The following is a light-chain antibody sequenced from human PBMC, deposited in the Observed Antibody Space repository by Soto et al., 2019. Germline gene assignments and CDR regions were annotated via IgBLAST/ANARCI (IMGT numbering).Light chain of an antibody. CDR2: DAS. CDR3: QQYNRFPIT. J-gene: IGKJ5*01. CDR1: QSISTW. Sequence: SPSTLSPSVGDRVTITCRATQSISTWLAWYQQKPGKAPNLLIYDASSLHSGVPSRFSGSGSGTEFTLTISGLQPDDFATYYCQQYNRFPITFGQGTRLEIK. V-gene: IGKV1-5*01.